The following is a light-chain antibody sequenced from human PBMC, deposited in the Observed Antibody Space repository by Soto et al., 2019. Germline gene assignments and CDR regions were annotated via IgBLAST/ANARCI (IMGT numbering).Light chain of an antibody. CDR1: SSDIGGYNF. V-gene: IGLV2-14*03. J-gene: IGLJ1*01. CDR3: SSYISSSTPYV. Sequence: QSVLTQPASVSGSPGQSITISCTGTSSDIGGYNFVSWYQHHPGKAPRLMIFGVSDRPSGVSDRFSGSKSGNTASLTISGLQAEDAADYYCSSYISSSTPYVFGTGTKLTVL. CDR2: GVS.